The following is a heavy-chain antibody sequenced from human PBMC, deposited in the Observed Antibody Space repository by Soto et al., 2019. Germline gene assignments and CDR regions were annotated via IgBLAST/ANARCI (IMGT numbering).Heavy chain of an antibody. D-gene: IGHD6-6*01. CDR2: IYYTGNT. V-gene: IGHV4-31*03. CDR3: ASLHTRLSAFDI. Sequence: QVQLQESGPGLVEPSQTLSLTCTVSGGSISSGVYYWSWIRQHPGKGLEWIGDIYYTGNTYYTPSLKSRVTISVDTSKNHFSLKLSSVTAADTAVYFCASLHTRLSAFDIWGQGTMVTVSS. CDR1: GGSISSGVYY. J-gene: IGHJ3*02.